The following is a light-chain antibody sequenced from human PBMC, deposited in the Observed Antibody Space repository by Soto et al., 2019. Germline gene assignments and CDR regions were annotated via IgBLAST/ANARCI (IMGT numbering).Light chain of an antibody. J-gene: IGKJ4*01. CDR1: QSVSSY. CDR3: QVRTNWPPGVT. Sequence: EDVLTQSPATLSLSPGDRATLSCRASQSVSSYLAWYQQKPGQAPRLLIYDASNRAPGIPARFSGIGSRTDFTFTISSLEPEEFAVYYWQVRTNWPPGVTFGGGTKVEIK. V-gene: IGKV3-11*01. CDR2: DAS.